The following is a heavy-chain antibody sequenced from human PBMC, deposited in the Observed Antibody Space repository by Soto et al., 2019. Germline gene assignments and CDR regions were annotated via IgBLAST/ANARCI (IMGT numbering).Heavy chain of an antibody. V-gene: IGHV1-2*04. J-gene: IGHJ6*02. CDR3: ARELKHYDILTGYYFHYYYGMDV. CDR2: INPNSGGT. Sequence: ASVKVSCKASGYTFTGYYMHCVRQAPGQGLEWMGWINPNSGGTNYAQKFQGWVTMTRDTSISTAYMELSRLRSDDTAVYYCARELKHYDILTGYYFHYYYGMDVWGQGTTVTVSS. CDR1: GYTFTGYY. D-gene: IGHD3-9*01.